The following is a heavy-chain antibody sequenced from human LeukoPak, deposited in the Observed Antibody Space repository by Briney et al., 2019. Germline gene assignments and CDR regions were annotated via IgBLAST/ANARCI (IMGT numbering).Heavy chain of an antibody. V-gene: IGHV5-51*01. D-gene: IGHD5-12*01. J-gene: IGHJ5*02. CDR2: IYPGDSVT. CDR1: VYSFTTYW. Sequence: GESLKISCKVSVYSFTTYWIGWVRQTPGKGLEWMGIIYPGDSVTRYSPSIHGQVTISADKSINTAYLQWSSLKASDTAIYYCALRSSRGCESSWWFDPWGQGTLVTVSS. CDR3: ALRSSRGCESSWWFDP.